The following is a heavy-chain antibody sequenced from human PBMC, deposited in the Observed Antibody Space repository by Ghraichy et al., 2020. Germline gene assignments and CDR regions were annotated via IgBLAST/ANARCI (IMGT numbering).Heavy chain of an antibody. CDR1: GFTFDDYA. Sequence: GGSLRLSCAASGFTFDDYAMHWVRQAPGKGLEWVSGISWNSGSIGYADSVKGRFTISRDNAKNSLYLQMNSLRAEDTALYYCAKGKRGDTVAGIDYWGQGTLVTVSS. CDR2: ISWNSGSI. J-gene: IGHJ4*02. D-gene: IGHD6-19*01. V-gene: IGHV3-9*01. CDR3: AKGKRGDTVAGIDY.